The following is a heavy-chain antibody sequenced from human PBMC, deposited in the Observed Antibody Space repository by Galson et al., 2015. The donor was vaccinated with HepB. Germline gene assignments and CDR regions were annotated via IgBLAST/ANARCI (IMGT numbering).Heavy chain of an antibody. D-gene: IGHD2-21*01. CDR1: GFSFSDYT. CDR2: ISTFSSYI. Sequence: SLRLSCAASGFSFSDYTMSWVRQAPGRGLEWVSSISTFSSYIYYADSVKGRFTVSRDNAKSSLYLQMNSLRAEDTAVYYCVRDDALWSWYFDSWGQGILVTVSS. CDR3: VRDDALWSWYFDS. J-gene: IGHJ4*02. V-gene: IGHV3-21*01.